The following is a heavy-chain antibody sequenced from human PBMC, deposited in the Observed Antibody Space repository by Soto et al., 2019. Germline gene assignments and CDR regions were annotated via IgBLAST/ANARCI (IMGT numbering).Heavy chain of an antibody. Sequence: QVTLKESGPVLVKPTETLTLTCTVSGFSLSNARMGVSWIRQPPGKALEWLAHIFSNDEKSYSTSLKSRLTISKDTSKSQVVLTMTNMDPVDTATYYCARRYCRGGSCYLDPWGQGTLVTVSS. V-gene: IGHV2-26*01. D-gene: IGHD2-15*01. CDR3: ARRYCRGGSCYLDP. CDR2: IFSNDEK. J-gene: IGHJ5*02. CDR1: GFSLSNARMG.